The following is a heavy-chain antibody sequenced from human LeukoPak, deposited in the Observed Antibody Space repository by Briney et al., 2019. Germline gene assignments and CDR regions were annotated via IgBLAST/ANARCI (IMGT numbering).Heavy chain of an antibody. V-gene: IGHV3-74*01. CDR1: GFTFSSYW. J-gene: IGHJ4*02. Sequence: GGSLRLSCAASGFTFSSYWMHWVRQAPGKGLVWVSRVNSDGSSTSYADSVKGRFTISRDNAKNTLYLQMNSLRAEDTAVYYCARVGATNPGFDYWGQGTLVTVSS. CDR2: VNSDGSST. D-gene: IGHD1-26*01. CDR3: ARVGATNPGFDY.